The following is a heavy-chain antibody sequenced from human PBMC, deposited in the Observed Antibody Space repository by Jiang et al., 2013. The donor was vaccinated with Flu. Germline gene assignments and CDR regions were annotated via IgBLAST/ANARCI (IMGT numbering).Heavy chain of an antibody. V-gene: IGHV1-46*01. CDR3: ARAAALGMVDY. Sequence: GYTFTSYYMHWVRQAPGQGLEWMGIINPSGGSTSYAQKFQGRVTMTRDTSTSTVYMELSSLRSEDTAVYYCARAAALGMVDYWGQGTLVTVSS. CDR2: INPSGGST. J-gene: IGHJ4*02. CDR1: GYTFTSYY. D-gene: IGHD7-27*01.